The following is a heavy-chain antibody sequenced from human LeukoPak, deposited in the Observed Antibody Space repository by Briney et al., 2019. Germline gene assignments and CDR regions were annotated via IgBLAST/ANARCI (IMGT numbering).Heavy chain of an antibody. CDR2: IYYSGST. Sequence: SETLSLTCTVSGGSISSSSYYWGWIRQPPGKGLEWIGYIYYSGSTNYIPSLKSRVTISVDTSKNQFSLKLSSVTAADTAVYYCARARDFWSGPKYWFDPWGQGTLVTVSS. D-gene: IGHD3-3*01. CDR1: GGSISSSSYY. V-gene: IGHV4-61*05. CDR3: ARARDFWSGPKYWFDP. J-gene: IGHJ5*02.